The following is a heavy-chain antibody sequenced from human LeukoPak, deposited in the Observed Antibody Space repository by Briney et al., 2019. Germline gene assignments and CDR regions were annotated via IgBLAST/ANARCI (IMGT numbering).Heavy chain of an antibody. J-gene: IGHJ4*02. D-gene: IGHD5-12*01. CDR2: INHSGST. CDR3: ARGPLATTPPY. V-gene: IGHV4-34*01. CDR1: GGSFSGYY. Sequence: SETLSLTCAVYGGSFSGYYWSLIRQPPGKGLEWIGEINHSGSTNYNPSLKSRVTISVDTSKNQFSLKLSSVTAADTAVYYCARGPLATTPPYWGQGTLVTVSS.